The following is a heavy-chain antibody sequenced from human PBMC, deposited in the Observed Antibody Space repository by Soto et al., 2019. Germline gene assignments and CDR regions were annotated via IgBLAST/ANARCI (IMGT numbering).Heavy chain of an antibody. D-gene: IGHD3-10*01. J-gene: IGHJ6*02. CDR1: RDTFNKYA. V-gene: IGHV1-69*01. Sequence: QVQLVQSGAEVKKPGSSVKVSCKTSRDTFNKYAFNWVRQAPGQGLEWMGWIIPIFSSRNYAEKFQGRVTITADDSTSTAYMELRSLRFEDTAVYYCARGETLLGVWGQGATVTVSS. CDR2: IIPIFSSR. CDR3: ARGETLLGV.